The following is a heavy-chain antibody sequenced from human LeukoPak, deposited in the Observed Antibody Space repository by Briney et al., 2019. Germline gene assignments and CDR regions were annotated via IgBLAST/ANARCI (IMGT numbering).Heavy chain of an antibody. Sequence: GRSLRLSCAASGFTFSSYGMHWVRQARGKGLEWVAVIWYDGSNKYYADSVKGRFTISRDNSKNTLYLQMNSLRAEDTAVYYCARAMTATSSSYYGMDVWGQGTTVTVSS. J-gene: IGHJ6*02. D-gene: IGHD2-21*02. CDR2: IWYDGSNK. V-gene: IGHV3-33*01. CDR3: ARAMTATSSSYYGMDV. CDR1: GFTFSSYG.